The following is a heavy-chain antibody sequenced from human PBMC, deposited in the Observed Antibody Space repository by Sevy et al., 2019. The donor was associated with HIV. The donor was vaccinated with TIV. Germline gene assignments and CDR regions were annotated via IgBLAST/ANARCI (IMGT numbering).Heavy chain of an antibody. CDR1: GYTFSNYY. Sequence: ASVKVSCKASGYTFSNYYMDWVRQAPGQGLEWMGRINPNSGGTNYAQKFQGRVTMTRDTSIRTAYMELTRLRSDDTAVYYCARERMATVEGVFITTYYHYGMDVWGQGTTVTVSS. CDR2: INPNSGGT. V-gene: IGHV1-2*06. CDR3: ARERMATVEGVFITTYYHYGMDV. J-gene: IGHJ6*02. D-gene: IGHD3-10*01.